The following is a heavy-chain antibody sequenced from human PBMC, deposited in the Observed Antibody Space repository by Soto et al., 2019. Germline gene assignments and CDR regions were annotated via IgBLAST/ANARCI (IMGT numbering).Heavy chain of an antibody. CDR2: MNPNSGNT. CDR1: GYTFTSYD. V-gene: IGHV1-8*01. CDR3: AILAYCGGDCYSYYFDY. Sequence: QVQLVQSGAEVKKPGASVKVSCKASGYTFTSYDINWVRQATGQGLEWMGWMNPNSGNTGYAQKFQGRVNMTRNTSISTAYMELSSLRSEDTAVYYCAILAYCGGDCYSYYFDYWGQGTLVTVS. J-gene: IGHJ4*02. D-gene: IGHD2-21*02.